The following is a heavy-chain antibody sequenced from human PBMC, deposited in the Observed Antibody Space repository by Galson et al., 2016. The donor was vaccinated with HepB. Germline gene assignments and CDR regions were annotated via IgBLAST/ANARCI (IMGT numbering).Heavy chain of an antibody. J-gene: IGHJ5*02. CDR2: IWSDGSNK. CDR1: GSTFSSYG. CDR3: AKSAAATTGWFDP. V-gene: IGHV3-33*04. D-gene: IGHD1-7*01. Sequence: LRLSCAASGSTFSSYGMHWVRQAPGKGLEWVAVIWSDGSNKYYADSVKGRFTISRDNSKNTLYLQMNSLRVEDTAVYYCAKSAAATTGWFDPWGQGTLVTVSS.